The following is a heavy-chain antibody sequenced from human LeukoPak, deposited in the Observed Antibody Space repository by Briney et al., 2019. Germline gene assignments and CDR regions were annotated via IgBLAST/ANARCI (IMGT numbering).Heavy chain of an antibody. J-gene: IGHJ6*03. CDR3: ARVERNHYYYYMDV. Sequence: GASVKVSCKASGGTFSSYAISWVRQAPGQGLEWMGRIIPILGIANYAQKFQGRVTITADKSTSTAYMELSSLRSEDTAVYYCARVERNHYYYYMDVWGKGTTVTVSS. D-gene: IGHD3-3*01. V-gene: IGHV1-69*04. CDR1: GGTFSSYA. CDR2: IIPILGIA.